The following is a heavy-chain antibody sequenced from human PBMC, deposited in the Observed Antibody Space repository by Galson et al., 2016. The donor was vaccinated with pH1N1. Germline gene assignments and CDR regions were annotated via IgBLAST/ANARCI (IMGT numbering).Heavy chain of an antibody. CDR2: VSEDGTKK. Sequence: SLRLSCAGSGFSFSVYAMHWVRQAPGKGLEWVAIVSEDGTKKYYADSVKGRFTISRDNSKNTLYLQMNSLRVEDTGIYYCARSFEQERLPLGFWGQGTLVTVSS. V-gene: IGHV3-30*04. CDR1: GFSFSVYA. J-gene: IGHJ4*02. CDR3: ARSFEQERLPLGF. D-gene: IGHD6-25*01.